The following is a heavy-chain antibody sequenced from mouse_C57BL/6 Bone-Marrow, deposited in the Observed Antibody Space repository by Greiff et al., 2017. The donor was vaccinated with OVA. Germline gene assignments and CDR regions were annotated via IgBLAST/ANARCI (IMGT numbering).Heavy chain of an antibody. CDR1: GYTFTDYY. CDR2: INPNNGGT. CDR3: AREGYYYGSSLSLYWYFDV. J-gene: IGHJ1*03. Sequence: EVQLQQSGPELVKPGASVKISCKASGYTFTDYYMNWVKQSHGKSLEWIGDINPNNGGTSYNQKFKGKATLTVDKSSSTAYMELRSLTSEDSAVYYCAREGYYYGSSLSLYWYFDVWGTGTTVTVSS. V-gene: IGHV1-26*01. D-gene: IGHD1-1*01.